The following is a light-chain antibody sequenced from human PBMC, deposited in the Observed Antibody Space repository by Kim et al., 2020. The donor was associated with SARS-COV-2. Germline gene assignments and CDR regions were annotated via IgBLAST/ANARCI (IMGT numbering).Light chain of an antibody. CDR3: QQYFRPSYS. J-gene: IGKJ2*01. V-gene: IGKV4-1*01. CDR2: WAS. Sequence: DIVLTQSPDSMAVSLGERATINCRSSQSVLFSSNNKNYIAWYQHKPGQPPKLLIYWASTRESGVPARFSGSGSGTDFTLTISSLQAEDVAVYYRQQYFRPSYSFGQGTKLEIK. CDR1: QSVLFSSNNKNY.